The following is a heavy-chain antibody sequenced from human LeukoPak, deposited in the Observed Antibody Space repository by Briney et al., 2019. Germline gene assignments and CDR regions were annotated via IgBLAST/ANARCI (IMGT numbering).Heavy chain of an antibody. Sequence: GGSLRLSCAASGFTFDDYGMSWVRQAPGKGLEWVSGINWNGGSTGYADSVKGRFTISRDNSKNTLYLQMNSLRAEDTAVYFCAKAGIVGEYQFDCWGQGTLVTVSS. D-gene: IGHD3-16*01. J-gene: IGHJ4*02. CDR1: GFTFDDYG. CDR2: INWNGGST. CDR3: AKAGIVGEYQFDC. V-gene: IGHV3-20*04.